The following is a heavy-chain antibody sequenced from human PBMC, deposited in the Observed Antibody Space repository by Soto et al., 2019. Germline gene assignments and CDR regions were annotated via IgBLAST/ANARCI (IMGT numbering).Heavy chain of an antibody. CDR2: VSFRGDI. V-gene: IGHV3-21*01. CDR1: GFTFSSYA. J-gene: IGHJ4*02. D-gene: IGHD2-2*01. CDR3: ARGCSSASCYYY. Sequence: GGSLRLSCVASGFTFSSYAMGWVRQAPGKGLDWVSSVSFRGDIYYADSLEGRFTISRDDAKNSLYLQMNSLRAEDTAVYYCARGCSSASCYYYWGQGTLVTV.